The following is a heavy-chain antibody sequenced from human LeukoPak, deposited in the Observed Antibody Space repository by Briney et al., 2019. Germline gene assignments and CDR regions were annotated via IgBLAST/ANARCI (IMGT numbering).Heavy chain of an antibody. CDR2: IYYSGST. D-gene: IGHD2-2*01. V-gene: IGHV4-59*01. CDR1: GGSISSYY. J-gene: IGHJ3*02. Sequence: ASETLSLTCTVSGGSISSYYWSWIRQPPGKGLEWIGYIYYSGSTDYNPSLKSRVTISVDTSKNQFSLKLSSVTAADTAGYYCARVGYCSSTSCYYNAFDIWGQGTMVTVSS. CDR3: ARVGYCSSTSCYYNAFDI.